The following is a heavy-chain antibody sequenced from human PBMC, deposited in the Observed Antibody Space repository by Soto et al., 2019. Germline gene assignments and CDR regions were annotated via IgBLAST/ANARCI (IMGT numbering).Heavy chain of an antibody. V-gene: IGHV3-48*02. J-gene: IGHJ6*02. D-gene: IGHD3-16*01. Sequence: GGSLRLSCAASGFTFIDYSMNWIRQAPGKGLEWVSFISGRGDAIWYADSVKGRFTVSRDNAKNSLFLQMTSLRDDDTAVYYCARPGEGALFYYAMGVWGQGTTVTVSS. CDR1: GFTFIDYS. CDR2: ISGRGDAI. CDR3: ARPGEGALFYYAMGV.